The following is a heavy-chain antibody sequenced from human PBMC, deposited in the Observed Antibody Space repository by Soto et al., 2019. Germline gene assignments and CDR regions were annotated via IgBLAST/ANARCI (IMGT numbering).Heavy chain of an antibody. CDR1: GYTLSNYA. V-gene: IGHV1-3*01. Sequence: ASVKVSCKASGYTLSNYAMHWVRQAPGQRLEWMGWINAGNDDIKYSRKNQGRVYITRDTSASTSYMELSSLRSEDTAVYYCARGSPPTFDYWGQGTLVTVSS. D-gene: IGHD1-26*01. J-gene: IGHJ4*02. CDR2: INAGNDDI. CDR3: ARGSPPTFDY.